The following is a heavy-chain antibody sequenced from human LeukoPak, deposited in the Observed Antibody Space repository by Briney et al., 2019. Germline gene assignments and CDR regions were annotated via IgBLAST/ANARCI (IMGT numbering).Heavy chain of an antibody. Sequence: SETLSLTCTVSGYSISSGYYWGWIRQPPGKGLEWIGSIYHSGSTYYNPSLKSRVAISVDTSKNQFSLKLSSVTAADTAVYYCAREADGDYVEIWGQGTLVTVSS. CDR3: AREADGDYVEI. CDR2: IYHSGST. D-gene: IGHD4-17*01. CDR1: GYSISSGYY. V-gene: IGHV4-38-2*02. J-gene: IGHJ4*02.